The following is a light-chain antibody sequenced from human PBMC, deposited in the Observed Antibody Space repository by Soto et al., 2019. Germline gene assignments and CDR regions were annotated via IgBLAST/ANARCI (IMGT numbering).Light chain of an antibody. V-gene: IGLV2-11*01. CDR1: SSDVGVYNY. J-gene: IGLJ3*02. Sequence: QSVLTQPRSVSGSPGQSVTISCTGTSSDVGVYNYVSWYQQHPGKAPKLMIYDVTKRPSGVPDRFSGSKSGDTASLTISGLQAEDEADYYCCSYAGSHSWVFGGGTKLTVL. CDR3: CSYAGSHSWV. CDR2: DVT.